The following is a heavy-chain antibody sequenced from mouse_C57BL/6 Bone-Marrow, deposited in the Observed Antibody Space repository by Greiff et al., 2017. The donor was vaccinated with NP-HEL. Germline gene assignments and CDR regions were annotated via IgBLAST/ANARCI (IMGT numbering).Heavy chain of an antibody. CDR1: GYSITSDY. V-gene: IGHV3-8*01. J-gene: IGHJ1*03. CDR2: ISYSGST. D-gene: IGHD2-4*01. CDR3: ARGDYDDRYWYFDV. Sequence: DVKLVESGPGLAKPSQTLSLTCSVTGYSITSDYWNWIRKFPGNKLEYMGYISYSGSTYYNPSLKSRISITRDTSRNQYYLQLNSVTTEDTATYYCARGDYDDRYWYFDVWGTGTTVTVSS.